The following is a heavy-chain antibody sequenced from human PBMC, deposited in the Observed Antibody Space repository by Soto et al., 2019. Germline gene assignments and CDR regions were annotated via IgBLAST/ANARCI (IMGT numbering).Heavy chain of an antibody. Sequence: PGGSLRLSCAASGFIFSNYWMHWVRQAPGKGLVWVSGSNSDGTTTKNADSVKGRFTISRDNAKNTVYLQMNSLTVEDTAVYYCAREKSVNWFDPWGQGTLVTVSS. V-gene: IGHV3-74*03. J-gene: IGHJ5*02. CDR3: AREKSVNWFDP. CDR1: GFIFSNYW. CDR2: SNSDGTTT.